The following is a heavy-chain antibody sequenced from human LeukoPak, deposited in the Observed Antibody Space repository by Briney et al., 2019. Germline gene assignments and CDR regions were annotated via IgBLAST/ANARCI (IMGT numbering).Heavy chain of an antibody. CDR2: ISGRGGST. CDR1: GFTFSSYA. D-gene: IGHD4-17*01. Sequence: GGYLRLSCAASGFTFSSYARSWLRQAPGQGLMGVLGISGRGGSTYEADSVKGRFTISRYNSKNTLYLQMNSLRVEDTAVYYCARDIRPGDDYGDAFDIWGQGTMVTVSS. J-gene: IGHJ3*02. CDR3: ARDIRPGDDYGDAFDI. V-gene: IGHV3-23*01.